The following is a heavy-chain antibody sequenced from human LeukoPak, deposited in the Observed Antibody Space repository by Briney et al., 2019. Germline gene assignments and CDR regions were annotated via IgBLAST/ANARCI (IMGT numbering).Heavy chain of an antibody. D-gene: IGHD4-11*01. J-gene: IGHJ4*02. CDR2: INTDGSGT. CDR1: GFTFSSYW. V-gene: IGHV3-74*01. CDR3: ARENSNYPYDY. Sequence: PGGSLRLSCAASGFTFSSYWMHWVRQAPGKGLVWVSRINTDGSGTSYADSVKGRFTISRDNAKNTLYLQMNGLRAEDTAVYYCARENSNYPYDYWGQGTLVTVSS.